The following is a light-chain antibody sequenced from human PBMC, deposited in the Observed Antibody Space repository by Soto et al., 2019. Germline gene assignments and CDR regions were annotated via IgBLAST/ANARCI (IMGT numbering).Light chain of an antibody. J-gene: IGKJ4*02. CDR2: DAS. CDR1: QSVSSY. V-gene: IGKV3-11*01. Sequence: DIVLTQSPATLSLSPGERATLSCRASQSVSSYLAWYQQKPGQAPRLLIYDASNMTTGIPARFSGSGSGTGFTLTISSLEPEDFAVYYCQQRSNWPLTCGGGTKVEIK. CDR3: QQRSNWPLT.